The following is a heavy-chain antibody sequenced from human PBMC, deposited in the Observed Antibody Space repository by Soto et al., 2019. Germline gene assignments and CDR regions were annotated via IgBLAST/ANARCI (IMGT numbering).Heavy chain of an antibody. Sequence: GRSLRLSCAASGFTCICYGVHWVRQAPGKGLVWVSRINSDGSSTSYADSVKGRFTISRDNAKNTLYLQMNSLRAEDTAVYYCAREGPDLDTAMVTARYYYYTDVWGKRTTVTVS. CDR3: AREGPDLDTAMVTARYYYYTDV. CDR2: INSDGSST. D-gene: IGHD5-18*01. V-gene: IGHV3-74*01. CDR1: GFTCICYG. J-gene: IGHJ6*03.